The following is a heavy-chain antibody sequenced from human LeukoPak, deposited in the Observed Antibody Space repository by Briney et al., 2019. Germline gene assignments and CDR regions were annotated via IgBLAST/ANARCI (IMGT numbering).Heavy chain of an antibody. CDR3: VRVSCTNGVCYGFDY. Sequence: GGPLRLSCAASGFTFSGYWISWVRQAPGKGLEWVANIKQDGSEKYYVDSVKGRFTISRDNAKNSLYLQMNSLRGEDTAVYYCVRVSCTNGVCYGFDYWGQGTLVTVSS. CDR2: IKQDGSEK. CDR1: GFTFSGYW. J-gene: IGHJ4*02. V-gene: IGHV3-7*01. D-gene: IGHD2-8*01.